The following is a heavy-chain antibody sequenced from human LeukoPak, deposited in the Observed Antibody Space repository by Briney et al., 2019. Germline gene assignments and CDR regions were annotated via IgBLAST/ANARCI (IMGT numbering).Heavy chain of an antibody. CDR1: GFTVSSYW. Sequence: GGSLRLSCTVSGFTVSSYWMTWVRQAPGKGLEWVANIRQDESEEYYPSSVKGRFTIPRDNAKTSLYLQMSSLRPEDTPVYSCARESGTAYYYGAGTSYYDAFDSWGPGTTVTVSS. J-gene: IGHJ3*01. CDR3: ARESGTAYYYGAGTSYYDAFDS. V-gene: IGHV3-7*01. CDR2: IRQDESEE. D-gene: IGHD3-10*01.